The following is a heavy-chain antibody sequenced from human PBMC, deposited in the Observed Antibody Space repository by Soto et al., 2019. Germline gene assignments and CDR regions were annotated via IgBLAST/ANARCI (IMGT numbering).Heavy chain of an antibody. CDR1: GGSISSYF. D-gene: IGHD1-26*01. V-gene: IGHV4-59*01. CDR3: AREIVGATTWFDP. CDR2: IYYSGRT. Sequence: QVQLLESGPGLVKPSETLFLTCTVSGGSISSYFWHWIRQPPGKGLEWIGYIYYSGRTNYNSSLKSRVTISIDTSNNQFSLRLTSVTAADTAVYYCAREIVGATTWFDPWGQGNLVTVSS. J-gene: IGHJ5*02.